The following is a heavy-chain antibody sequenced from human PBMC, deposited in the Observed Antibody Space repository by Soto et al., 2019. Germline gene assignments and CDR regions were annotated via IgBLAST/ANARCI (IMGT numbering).Heavy chain of an antibody. CDR1: GVSLTSGNW. Sequence: SETLSLTCAVPGVSLTSGNWWTWVRQSPQRGLEYIGEIFHDGTANYYPSFERRVAMSVDTSRNQFSLKLTSVTAADTAVYFCARLVYDTRLNYMYFDFWGPGTLVTVS. D-gene: IGHD3-10*01. CDR2: IFHDGTA. CDR3: ARLVYDTRLNYMYFDF. V-gene: IGHV4-4*02. J-gene: IGHJ4*02.